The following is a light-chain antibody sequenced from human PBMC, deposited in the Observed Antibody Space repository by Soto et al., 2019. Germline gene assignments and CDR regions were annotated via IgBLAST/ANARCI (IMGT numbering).Light chain of an antibody. Sequence: VMTQSPATLSVSPGERATLSCRASQSISSNLAWYQQKLGQAPRLFIFRASSRATGIPARFSGSGSGTEFNMTISSLQSEDFAVYYCQQYGSSPRTFGQGTKVEIK. CDR2: RAS. CDR3: QQYGSSPRT. CDR1: QSISSN. J-gene: IGKJ1*01. V-gene: IGKV3-15*01.